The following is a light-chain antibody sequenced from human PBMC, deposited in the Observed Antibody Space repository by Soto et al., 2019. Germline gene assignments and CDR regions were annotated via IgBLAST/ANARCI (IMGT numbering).Light chain of an antibody. CDR2: EVS. CDR1: SSDIGDYYY. V-gene: IGLV2-14*01. J-gene: IGLJ3*02. Sequence: QSALTQPASVSGSPGQSITISCTGTSSDIGDYYYVSWYQHHPGKAPKLMIYEVSTRPSGVSNRFSGSKSGNTASLTIYGLQAEDEADYYCSSYTSSSTWVFGGGTKVTVL. CDR3: SSYTSSSTWV.